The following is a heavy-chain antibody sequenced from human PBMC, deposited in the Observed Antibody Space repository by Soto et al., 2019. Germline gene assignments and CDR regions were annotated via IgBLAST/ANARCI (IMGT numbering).Heavy chain of an antibody. Sequence: SETLSLTCTVSGGSISSGDYYWSWIRQPPGKGLEWIGYIYYSGSTYYNPSLKSRVTISVDTSKNQFSLKLSSVTAADTAVYYCASITMVRGVTYAFDIWGQGTMVTVSS. CDR1: GGSISSGDYY. CDR2: IYYSGST. V-gene: IGHV4-30-4*01. J-gene: IGHJ3*02. D-gene: IGHD3-10*01. CDR3: ASITMVRGVTYAFDI.